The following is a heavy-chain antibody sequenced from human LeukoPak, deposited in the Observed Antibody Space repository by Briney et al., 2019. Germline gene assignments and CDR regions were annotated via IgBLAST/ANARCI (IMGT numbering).Heavy chain of an antibody. V-gene: IGHV4-59*01. Sequence: SETLSLTCTVSGGSISSYYWSWIRQPPGKGLEWIGHIYYSGSTNYNPSLKSRVTISVDTSKNQFSLKLSSVTAADTAVYYCARVAILSPRSMLPYFDYWGQGTLVTVSS. CDR3: ARVAILSPRSMLPYFDY. D-gene: IGHD3-3*02. CDR2: IYYSGST. CDR1: GGSISSYY. J-gene: IGHJ4*02.